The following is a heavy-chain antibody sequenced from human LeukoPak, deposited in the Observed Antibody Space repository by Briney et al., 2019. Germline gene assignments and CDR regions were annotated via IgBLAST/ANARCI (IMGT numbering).Heavy chain of an antibody. D-gene: IGHD6-13*01. CDR1: GFTVSSNY. Sequence: PGGSLRLSCAASGFTVSSNYMSWVRQAPGKGLEWVSVIYSGGSTYYADSVKGRFTISRDNSKNTLYLQMNSLRAEDTAVYYCAKAPGYSSTDYWGQGTLVTVSS. J-gene: IGHJ4*02. V-gene: IGHV3-53*01. CDR3: AKAPGYSSTDY. CDR2: IYSGGST.